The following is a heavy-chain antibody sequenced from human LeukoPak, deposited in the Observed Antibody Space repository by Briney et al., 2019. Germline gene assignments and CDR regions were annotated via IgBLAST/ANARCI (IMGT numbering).Heavy chain of an antibody. J-gene: IGHJ4*02. Sequence: SEALSLTCTVSGGSISSGTYYWTWIRQHPGEGLEWIGYIYYSGSTYYNPSLKSRVTFSVDTSKNQFSLKLSSVTAADTAVYYCARERKGLVVPAYFDYWGQGTLVTVSS. CDR2: IYYSGST. CDR3: ARERKGLVVPAYFDY. D-gene: IGHD2-2*01. CDR1: GGSISSGTYY. V-gene: IGHV4-31*03.